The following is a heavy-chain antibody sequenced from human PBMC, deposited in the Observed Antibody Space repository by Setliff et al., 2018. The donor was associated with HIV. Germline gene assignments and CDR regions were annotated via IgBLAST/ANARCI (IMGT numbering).Heavy chain of an antibody. CDR1: GDSINSGDYY. D-gene: IGHD6-13*01. J-gene: IGHJ3*02. CDR2: IYHSGST. CDR3: ARADSSSWFFATFDI. V-gene: IGHV4-30-4*01. Sequence: PSETLSLTCTVSGDSINSGDYYWSWIRQPPGKGLEWIGYIYHSGSTHYNPSLNSRVAFSVDTSKNQFSPKLYSVTVADTAFYYCARADSSSWFFATFDIWGQGTMVTVSS.